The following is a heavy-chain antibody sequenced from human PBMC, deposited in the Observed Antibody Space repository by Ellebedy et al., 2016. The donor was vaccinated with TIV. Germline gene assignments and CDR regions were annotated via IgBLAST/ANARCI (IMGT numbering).Heavy chain of an antibody. CDR1: GFTFSTFA. CDR3: ARGGPRRGLLWRDFDN. Sequence: PGGSLRLSCAASGFTFSTFAMSWVRQAPGKELEWVSTITGTGGGDNTYYADSVRGRFTISRDNAENSLYLQMDSLRVDDTAVYFCARGGPRRGLLWRDFDNWGQGTLVTVSS. V-gene: IGHV3-23*01. J-gene: IGHJ4*02. CDR2: ITGTGGGDNT. D-gene: IGHD1-14*01.